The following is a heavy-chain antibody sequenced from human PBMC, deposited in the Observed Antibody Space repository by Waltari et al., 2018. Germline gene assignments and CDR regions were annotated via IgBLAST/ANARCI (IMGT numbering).Heavy chain of an antibody. CDR3: ARATIFGIVIDAFDI. Sequence: QVQLQESGPGLVQPSETLSLTCAVSGGSISSYYWSWIRQPPGKGLEWIGCTNYSGDTNYTPSLKSRVTISLDTSQNQFSLKLSSVTAADTAVYYCARATIFGIVIDAFDIWGQGTMVTVSS. J-gene: IGHJ3*02. V-gene: IGHV4-59*01. CDR1: GGSISSYY. D-gene: IGHD3-3*01. CDR2: TNYSGDT.